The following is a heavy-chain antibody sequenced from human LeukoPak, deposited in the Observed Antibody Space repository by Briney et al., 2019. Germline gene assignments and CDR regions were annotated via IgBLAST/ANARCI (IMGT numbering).Heavy chain of an antibody. D-gene: IGHD2-2*01. J-gene: IGHJ4*02. CDR3: ARTRVPAATYFDY. V-gene: IGHV4-59*01. CDR2: IYYSGST. Sequence: SGTLSLTCAVSGGSISSYYWTWIRQPPGKGLEWIGYIYYSGSTNYNPSPKSRVTISVDTSKNQFSLKLSSVTAADTAVYYCARTRVPAATYFDYWGQGTLVTVSS. CDR1: GGSISSYY.